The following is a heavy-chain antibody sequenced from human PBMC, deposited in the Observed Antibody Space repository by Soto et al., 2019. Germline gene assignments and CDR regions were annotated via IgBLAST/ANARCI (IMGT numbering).Heavy chain of an antibody. CDR3: ARQXMITRXKYXXDV. V-gene: IGHV5-10-1*01. CDR2: IDPSDSYT. D-gene: IGHD3-16*01. Sequence: GESLKISCKGSGYSFTSYWISWVRQMPGKGLEWMGRIDPSDSYTNYSPSFQGHVTISADKSISTAYLQWSSLKASDTALYYCARQXMITRXKYXXDVWGQGTTVTVSS. J-gene: IGHJ6*02. CDR1: GYSFTSYW.